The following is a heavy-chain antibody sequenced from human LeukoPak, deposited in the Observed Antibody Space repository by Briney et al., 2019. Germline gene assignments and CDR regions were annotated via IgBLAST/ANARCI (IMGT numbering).Heavy chain of an antibody. CDR1: GYTFTSYA. J-gene: IGHJ4*02. CDR2: ISAYNGNT. V-gene: IGHV1-18*01. Sequence: ASVKVSCKASGYTFTSYAMNWVRQAPGQGLEWMGWISAYNGNTNYAQKLQGRVTMTTDTSTSTAYMELRSLRSDDTAVYYCARDPDDSSGYTRDYWGQGTLVTVSS. D-gene: IGHD3-22*01. CDR3: ARDPDDSSGYTRDY.